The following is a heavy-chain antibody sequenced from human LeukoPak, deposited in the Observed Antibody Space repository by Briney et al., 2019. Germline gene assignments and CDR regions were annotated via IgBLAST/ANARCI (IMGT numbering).Heavy chain of an antibody. D-gene: IGHD4-17*01. CDR2: IRSKAYRGTT. Sequence: GGSLRLSCTSSGFTFGDYAMSWFRQAPGKGLEWIGFIRSKAYRGTTEYAASVKGRFAISRDDSKSIAYLQMNSLKTEDTAVYYCTKGAYGYLDNWGQGTLVTVSS. CDR1: GFTFGDYA. J-gene: IGHJ4*02. V-gene: IGHV3-49*03. CDR3: TKGAYGYLDN.